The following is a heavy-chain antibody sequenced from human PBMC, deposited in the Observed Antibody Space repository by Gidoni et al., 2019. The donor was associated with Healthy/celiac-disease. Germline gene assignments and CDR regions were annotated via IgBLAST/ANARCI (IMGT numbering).Heavy chain of an antibody. Sequence: EVQLVESGGGLVKPGGSLRLSCAASGFTFSNAWMSWVRQAPGKGLEWVGRIKSKTDGGTTDYAAPVKGRFTISRDDSKNTLYLQMNSLKTEDTAVYYCTCCLPLIAAAGTDRFDYWGQGTLVTVSS. CDR2: IKSKTDGGTT. CDR1: GFTFSNAW. J-gene: IGHJ4*02. V-gene: IGHV3-15*01. CDR3: TCCLPLIAAAGTDRFDY. D-gene: IGHD6-13*01.